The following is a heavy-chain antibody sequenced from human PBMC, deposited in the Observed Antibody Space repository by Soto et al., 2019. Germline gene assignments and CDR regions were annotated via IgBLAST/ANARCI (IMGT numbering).Heavy chain of an antibody. V-gene: IGHV3-7*01. CDR1: GFTFSSYW. CDR3: ARDRLGSFGELFFDYYYGMDV. CDR2: IKQDGSEK. J-gene: IGHJ6*02. Sequence: GGSLILSCAASGFTFSSYWMSWVRQAPGKGLEWVANIKQDGSEKYYVDSVKGRFTISRDNAKNSLYLQMNSLRAEDTAVYYCARDRLGSFGELFFDYYYGMDVWGQGTTVTVSS. D-gene: IGHD3-10*01.